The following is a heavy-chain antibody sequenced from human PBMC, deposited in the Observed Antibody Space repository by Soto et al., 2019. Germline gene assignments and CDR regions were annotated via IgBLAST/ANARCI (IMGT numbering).Heavy chain of an antibody. CDR1: GYSISSDNW. D-gene: IGHD1-26*01. V-gene: IGHV4-28*01. J-gene: IGHJ4*02. CDR3: ATKDNGKYYFDF. CDR2: IHYSGST. Sequence: QVQLQESGPGLVKPSDTLSLTCGVSGYSISSDNWWVWIRQSPGKGLEWIGYIHYSGSTYSNPSLKGRLTMSVDTSKKPVFPKLSSVTGADKGGYYCATKDNGKYYFDFWGQGTLVTVSS.